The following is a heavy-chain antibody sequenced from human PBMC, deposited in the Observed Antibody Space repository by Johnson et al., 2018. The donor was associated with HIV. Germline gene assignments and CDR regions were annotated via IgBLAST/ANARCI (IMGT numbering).Heavy chain of an antibody. CDR3: TRGGYSSGWYRINNAFDI. CDR1: GFTFSSYA. Sequence: QVQVVESGGGLVQPGRSLRLSCAASGFTFSSYAMHWVRQAPGKGLEWVAVIWYDGSNKYYADSVKGRFHISRDNSKNTLYLQMNSLRAEDTAVYYCTRGGYSSGWYRINNAFDIWGQGTMVTVSS. V-gene: IGHV3-30*04. CDR2: IWYDGSNK. J-gene: IGHJ3*02. D-gene: IGHD6-19*01.